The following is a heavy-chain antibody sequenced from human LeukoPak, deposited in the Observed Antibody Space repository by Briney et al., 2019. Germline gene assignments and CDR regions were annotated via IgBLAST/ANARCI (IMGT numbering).Heavy chain of an antibody. Sequence: GGSLRLSSAASGFTSSSNTMSRVRQGPGKGLEWVSTISGSGGSTYYADSVKGRFTISRDKSKNTLYLQMNSLRVEDTAVYYCVKGLVLFDYWGQGTLVTVSS. CDR1: GFTSSSNT. CDR3: VKGLVLFDY. V-gene: IGHV3-23*01. D-gene: IGHD3-9*01. J-gene: IGHJ4*02. CDR2: ISGSGGST.